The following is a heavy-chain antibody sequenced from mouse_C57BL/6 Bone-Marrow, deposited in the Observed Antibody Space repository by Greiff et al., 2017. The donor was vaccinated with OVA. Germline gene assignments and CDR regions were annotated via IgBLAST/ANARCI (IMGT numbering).Heavy chain of an antibody. Sequence: VQLQQSGAELVRPGASVTLSCKASGYTFTDYEMHWVKQTPVHGLEWIGAIDPETGGTAYNQKFKGKAILTADKSSSTAYMELLSLTSEDSAVYYCTRPPDTKYFDYWGQGTTLTVSS. V-gene: IGHV1-15*01. CDR3: TRPPDTKYFDY. D-gene: IGHD1-1*01. J-gene: IGHJ2*01. CDR2: IDPETGGT. CDR1: GYTFTDYE.